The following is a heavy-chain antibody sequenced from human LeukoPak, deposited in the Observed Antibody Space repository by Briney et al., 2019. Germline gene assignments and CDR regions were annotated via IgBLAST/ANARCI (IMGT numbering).Heavy chain of an antibody. Sequence: PGGSLRLSCAASGFTFSSFDMHWVRQAAGKGLEWVSATATAGDTFYPGSVKGRFTISRENAKNSLYLQINSLRAGDTAVYYCARSGRYSSGWPFDYWGQGTLVTVSS. D-gene: IGHD6-19*01. CDR3: ARSGRYSSGWPFDY. CDR2: TATAGDT. V-gene: IGHV3-13*01. CDR1: GFTFSSFD. J-gene: IGHJ4*02.